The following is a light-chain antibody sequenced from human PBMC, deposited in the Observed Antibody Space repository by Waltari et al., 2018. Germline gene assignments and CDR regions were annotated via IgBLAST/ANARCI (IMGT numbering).Light chain of an antibody. V-gene: IGKV2-30*01. J-gene: IGKJ2*01. Sequence: DVVMTQSPLSLPVTLGQPASISCRSRQSLVYSDGNTYLNWFQQRPGQSPRRLIYKVSNRDSGVPDRFSGRGSGTDFTLKISRVEAEDVGVYYCMQGTHWPPYTCGQGTKLEIK. CDR2: KVS. CDR3: MQGTHWPPYT. CDR1: QSLVYSDGNTY.